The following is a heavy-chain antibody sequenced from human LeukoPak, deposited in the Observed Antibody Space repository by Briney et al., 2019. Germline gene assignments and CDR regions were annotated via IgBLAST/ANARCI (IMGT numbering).Heavy chain of an antibody. J-gene: IGHJ6*03. CDR2: INHSGST. CDR3: ARTKVATTYYYYYMDV. Sequence: PSETLSLTCAVYGGSFSGYYWSWIRQPPGKGLEWIGEINHSGSTNYNPSLKSRVTISVDTSKNQFSLKLSSVTAADTAVYYCARTKVATTYYYYYMDVWGKGTTVTVSS. D-gene: IGHD5-12*01. V-gene: IGHV4-34*01. CDR1: GGSFSGYY.